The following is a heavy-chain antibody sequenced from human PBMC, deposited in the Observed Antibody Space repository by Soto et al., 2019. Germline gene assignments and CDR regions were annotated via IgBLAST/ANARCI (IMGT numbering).Heavy chain of an antibody. Sequence: PSETLSLTCTVSGGSISSYYWSWIRQPPGKGLEWIGYINHSGSTNYNPSLKSRVTISVDTSKNQFSLKLTSVTAADTAVYYCARDKITGLFDYWGQGTLVTV. D-gene: IGHD2-8*02. V-gene: IGHV4-59*12. J-gene: IGHJ4*02. CDR2: INHSGST. CDR3: ARDKITGLFDY. CDR1: GGSISSYY.